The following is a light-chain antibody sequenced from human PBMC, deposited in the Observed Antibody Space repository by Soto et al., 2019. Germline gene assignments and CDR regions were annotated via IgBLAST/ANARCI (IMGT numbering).Light chain of an antibody. CDR2: DLS. V-gene: IGLV2-14*01. J-gene: IGLJ3*02. Sequence: VLTQPASVSGSPGQSITISCTGSRSDVGGYNYVSWYQQHPGKAPKLMIYDLSNRPSGVSNRFSVSKSGNTASLTISGLQAEDEADYYCSSYTSSSAWVFGGGTKVTVL. CDR1: RSDVGGYNY. CDR3: SSYTSSSAWV.